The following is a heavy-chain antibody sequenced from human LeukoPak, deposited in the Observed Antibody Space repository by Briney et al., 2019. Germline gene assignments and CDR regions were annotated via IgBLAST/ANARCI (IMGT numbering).Heavy chain of an antibody. CDR2: INSDGSST. V-gene: IGHV3-74*01. CDR1: GFTFSSYW. CDR3: ARREAYGQGGFDY. J-gene: IGHJ4*02. Sequence: GGSLRLSCAASGFTFSSYWVHWVRQAPGKGLVWVSRINSDGSSTSYADSVKGRFTISRDNAKNTLYLQMNSLRAEDTAVYYCARREAYGQGGFDYWGQGTLVTVSS. D-gene: IGHD4-17*01.